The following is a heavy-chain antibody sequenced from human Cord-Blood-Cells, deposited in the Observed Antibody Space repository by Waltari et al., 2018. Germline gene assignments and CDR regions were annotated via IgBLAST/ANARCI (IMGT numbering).Heavy chain of an antibody. CDR3: ARDATKPYYFDY. CDR1: EYTFTGYY. CDR2: INPNSGGT. V-gene: IGHV1-2*02. Sequence: VPLVQSGAEEKKPEASVTRSCKASEYTFTGYYLHWVRQAAGQGLEWMGWINPNSGGTKYAQKFEGRVTMTRDTSISTAYMELSRLRSDDTAVYYCARDATKPYYFDYWGQGTLVTVSS. J-gene: IGHJ4*02.